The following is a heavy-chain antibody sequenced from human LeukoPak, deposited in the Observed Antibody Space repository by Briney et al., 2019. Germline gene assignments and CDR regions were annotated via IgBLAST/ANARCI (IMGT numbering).Heavy chain of an antibody. CDR2: INTDGSAT. V-gene: IGHV3-74*01. J-gene: IGHJ4*02. CDR1: GFTFSSYW. Sequence: GGSLRLSCAASGFTFSSYWMHWVRQVPGKGLLWVARINTDGSATNYADSVKGRFTISRDNAKNTLYLQMNGLRAEDAAVYYCAREPFEVSSYWGQGTLVTVSS. D-gene: IGHD3-3*01. CDR3: AREPFEVSSY.